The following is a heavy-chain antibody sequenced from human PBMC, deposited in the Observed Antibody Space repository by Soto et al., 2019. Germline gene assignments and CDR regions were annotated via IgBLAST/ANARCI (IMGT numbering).Heavy chain of an antibody. J-gene: IGHJ4*02. Sequence: TLSLTCTVSGGSISSYYWSRIRQSPGKGLEWIGYIYYSGSTNYNPSLKRRVTISVDTSKNQFFLKLRSVTAADTAVYYCARGMFCSGGSCGGYYFDYWGRGTLVTVS. V-gene: IGHV4-59*01. D-gene: IGHD2-15*01. CDR3: ARGMFCSGGSCGGYYFDY. CDR1: GGSISSYY. CDR2: IYYSGST.